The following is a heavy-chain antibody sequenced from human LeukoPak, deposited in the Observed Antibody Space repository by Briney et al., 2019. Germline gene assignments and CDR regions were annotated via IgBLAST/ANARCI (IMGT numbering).Heavy chain of an antibody. D-gene: IGHD6-19*01. V-gene: IGHV4-59*02. CDR1: GFTVSSNY. CDR2: IYYSGST. J-gene: IGHJ6*03. CDR3: AREGPYSSGWYDVYYYYYMDV. Sequence: GSLRLSCAASGFTVSSNYMSWVRQAPGKGLEWIGYIYYSGSTNYNPSLKSRVTMSVDTSKNQFSLKLSSVTAADTAVYYCAREGPYSSGWYDVYYYYYMDVWGKGTTVTISS.